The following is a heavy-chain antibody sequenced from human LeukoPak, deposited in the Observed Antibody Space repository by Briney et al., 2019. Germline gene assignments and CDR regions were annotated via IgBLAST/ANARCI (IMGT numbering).Heavy chain of an antibody. V-gene: IGHV3-7*01. CDR3: ARDLRYFDWPLDAFDI. D-gene: IGHD3-9*01. CDR2: IKQDGSEK. J-gene: IGHJ3*02. CDR1: GFTFSSYW. Sequence: GSLRLSCAASGFTFSSYWMSWVRQAPGKGLEWVANIKQDGSEKYYVDSVKGRFTISRDNAKNSLYLQMNSLRAEDTAVYYCARDLRYFDWPLDAFDIWGQGTMVTVSS.